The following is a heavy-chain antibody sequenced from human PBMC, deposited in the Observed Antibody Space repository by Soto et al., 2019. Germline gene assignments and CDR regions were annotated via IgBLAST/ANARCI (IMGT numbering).Heavy chain of an antibody. D-gene: IGHD1-1*01. Sequence: GGSLRLSCAASGFTFSSYAMHWVRQAPGKGLEWVAVISYDGSNKYYADSVKGRFTISRDNSKNTLYLQMNSLRAEDTAVYYCARDTTPLWDTDRAEYFQHWGQGTLVTVSS. V-gene: IGHV3-30-3*01. CDR3: ARDTTPLWDTDRAEYFQH. CDR1: GFTFSSYA. J-gene: IGHJ1*01. CDR2: ISYDGSNK.